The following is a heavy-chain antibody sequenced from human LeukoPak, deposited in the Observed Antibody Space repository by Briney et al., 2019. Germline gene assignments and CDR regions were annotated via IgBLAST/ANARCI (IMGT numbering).Heavy chain of an antibody. CDR3: ARVSVLYGMDV. J-gene: IGHJ6*02. D-gene: IGHD1-14*01. CDR1: GFTFSSYW. V-gene: IGHV3-74*01. Sequence: GGSLRLSCAASGFTFSSYWMHWVRQAPGKGLVWVSRINSDGSSTSYADSVKSRFTISRDNAKNTLYLQMNSLRAEDTAVYYCARVSVLYGMDVWGQGTTVTVSS. CDR2: INSDGSST.